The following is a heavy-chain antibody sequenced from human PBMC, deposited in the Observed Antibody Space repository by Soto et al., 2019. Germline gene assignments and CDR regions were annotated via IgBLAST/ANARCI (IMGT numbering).Heavy chain of an antibody. CDR1: GYTFTSYA. CDR2: INAGNGNT. J-gene: IGHJ3*02. D-gene: IGHD4-17*01. V-gene: IGHV1-3*01. Sequence: GASVKVSCKASGYTFTSYAMHWVRQAPGQRLEWMGWINAGNGNTKYSQKFQGRVTITRDTSASTAYMELSSLRSEDTAVYYCARDRDDYGDYGAFDIWDQGTMVTVSS. CDR3: ARDRDDYGDYGAFDI.